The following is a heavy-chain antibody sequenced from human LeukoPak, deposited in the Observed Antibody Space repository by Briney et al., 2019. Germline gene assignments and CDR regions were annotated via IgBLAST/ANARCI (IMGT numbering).Heavy chain of an antibody. CDR2: IYSGGST. CDR3: ASGYYGSGSYLDY. V-gene: IGHV3-53*04. CDR1: GFIFSNY. D-gene: IGHD3-10*01. Sequence: PGGSLRLSCAASGFIFSNYMSWVRQAPGKGLEWVSVIYSGGSTYYADSVKGRFTISRHNSKNTLYLQMNSLRAEDTAVYYCASGYYGSGSYLDYWGQGTLVTVSS. J-gene: IGHJ4*02.